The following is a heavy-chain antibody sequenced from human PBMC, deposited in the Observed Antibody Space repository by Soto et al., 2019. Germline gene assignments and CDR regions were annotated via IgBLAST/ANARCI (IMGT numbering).Heavy chain of an antibody. CDR1: GFTFYSYW. V-gene: IGHV3-7*01. J-gene: IGHJ4*02. CDR3: ATANRGFSPTY. Sequence: EVQLVESGGGVVQPGGSLRLSCAASGFTFYSYWMSWVRQAPGRGLESVANIAQDGSEEYYVDSVMGGFTISRDNVRNSLYLQMNSRRAEDTAMYFCATANRGFSPTYWGQGTLVTVSS. CDR2: IAQDGSEE. D-gene: IGHD2-8*01.